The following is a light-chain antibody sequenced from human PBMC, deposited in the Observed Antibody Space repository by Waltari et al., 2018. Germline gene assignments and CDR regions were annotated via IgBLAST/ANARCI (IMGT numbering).Light chain of an antibody. J-gene: IGLJ2*01. Sequence: SALTQPDSVSGSPGQSITLSCTALSRAIRSYAYVSWYQQHPGKAPKVIIYDVSNRPSGVSNRFSGSKSGSSASLTISGLQAEDEADYYCCSYTSSTAAIFGGGTKLTVL. CDR3: CSYTSSTAAI. V-gene: IGLV2-14*03. CDR2: DVS. CDR1: SRAIRSYAY.